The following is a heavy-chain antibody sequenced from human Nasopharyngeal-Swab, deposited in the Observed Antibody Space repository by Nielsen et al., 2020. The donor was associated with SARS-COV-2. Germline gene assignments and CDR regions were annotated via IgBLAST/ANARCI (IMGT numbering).Heavy chain of an antibody. J-gene: IGHJ4*02. CDR2: IFPLYGSV. Sequence: SVKVSCKTSGGTLTTYSIAWVRQAPGQGLEWKGRIFPLYGSVDYAQRFQGRVTITADESTNTAHMELSSLRSEDTAMYYCARGIEYSSSSWFEYWGQGTLVTVSS. V-gene: IGHV1-69*13. CDR3: ARGIEYSSSSWFEY. D-gene: IGHD6-6*01. CDR1: GGTLTTYS.